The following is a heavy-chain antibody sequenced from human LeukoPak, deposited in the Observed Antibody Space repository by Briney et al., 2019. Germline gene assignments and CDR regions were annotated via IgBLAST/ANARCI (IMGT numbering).Heavy chain of an antibody. CDR3: ARDRRRVTIAFDI. V-gene: IGHV1-2*02. J-gene: IGHJ3*02. CDR1: GYIFTHYY. D-gene: IGHD4-17*01. Sequence: ASVTVSLKSSGYIFTHYYMHWVRQAPGQGLEWMGWINPSSGSTNYAQKFQGRVTMTRDTSISTAYMELSRLRSDDTAVYYCARDRRRVTIAFDIWGQGTMVTVSS. CDR2: INPSSGST.